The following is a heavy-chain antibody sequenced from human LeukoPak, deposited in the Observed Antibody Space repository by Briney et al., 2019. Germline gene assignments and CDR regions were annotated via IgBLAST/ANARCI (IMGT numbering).Heavy chain of an antibody. CDR3: AGGTGFIIKD. Sequence: GGSLRLSCVASGFPFSSYWMTWVRQAPGKGLEWVANIKQDGSEKNYVDSVKGRFTISRDNAKNSLYQQMNNLRVEDTAMYYCAGGTGFIIKDWGQGTLVTVSS. CDR2: IKQDGSEK. D-gene: IGHD3-9*01. CDR1: GFPFSSYW. V-gene: IGHV3-7*03. J-gene: IGHJ4*02.